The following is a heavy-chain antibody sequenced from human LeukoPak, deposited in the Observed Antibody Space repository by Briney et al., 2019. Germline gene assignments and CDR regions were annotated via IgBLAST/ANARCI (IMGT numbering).Heavy chain of an antibody. CDR2: ISGSGGST. D-gene: IGHD6-13*01. CDR1: GFTFSSYA. V-gene: IGHV3-23*01. J-gene: IGHJ4*02. Sequence: PGGSLRLSCAASGFTFSSYAMSWVRQAPGKGLEWVSAISGSGGSTYYADSVKGRFTISRDNSKNTLYLQMNSLRAEDTAVYYCATSRLYSSSWYYFDYWGQGTLVTVSP. CDR3: ATSRLYSSSWYYFDY.